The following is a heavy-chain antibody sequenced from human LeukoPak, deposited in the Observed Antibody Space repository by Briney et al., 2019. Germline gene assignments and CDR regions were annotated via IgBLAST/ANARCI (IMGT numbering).Heavy chain of an antibody. CDR1: GGSISSRNYY. CDR2: MYYSGTT. CDR3: ARQRASSWYNFDY. D-gene: IGHD6-13*01. Sequence: KPSETLSLTCTVSGGSISSRNYYWGWLRQPPGKGLEWIGSMYYSGTTYYNPSLKSRVTISVDTSKNQFSLKLSSVIVADTAVFFCARQRASSWYNFDYWGQGTLVTVSS. J-gene: IGHJ4*02. V-gene: IGHV4-39*01.